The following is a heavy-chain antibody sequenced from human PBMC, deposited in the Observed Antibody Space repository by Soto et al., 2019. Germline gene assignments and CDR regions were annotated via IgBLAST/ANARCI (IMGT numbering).Heavy chain of an antibody. V-gene: IGHV2-5*02. CDR3: ACSLVTSNYGDCEPINSFDY. D-gene: IGHD4-17*01. Sequence: QITLKESGPTLVKPTQTLTLTCTFSGFSLSSSGVGVGWIRQPPGKALEWLELIYWDDDKRYRPSLKSRPTITKDNSKIRVVLTTTTIDPVATGAYYCACSLVTSNYGDCEPINSFDYWGQGTLVTVSS. CDR1: GFSLSSSGVG. CDR2: IYWDDDK. J-gene: IGHJ4*02.